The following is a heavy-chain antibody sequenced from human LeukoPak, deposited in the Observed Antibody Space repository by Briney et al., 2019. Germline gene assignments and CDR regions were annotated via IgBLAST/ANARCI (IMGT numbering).Heavy chain of an antibody. V-gene: IGHV3-49*03. CDR3: SRDDSSGDHYFDY. CDR1: GFPFGDYP. CDR2: FRSKAYGETT. D-gene: IGHD3-22*01. Sequence: GGSLRLSCTASGFPFGDYPISGFRQARGRGVEWVVFFRSKAYGETTEYAASVKGRFTISRDDSKSIAYLQMNSPETEDTAVYYCSRDDSSGDHYFDYWGQGTLVTVSS. J-gene: IGHJ4*02.